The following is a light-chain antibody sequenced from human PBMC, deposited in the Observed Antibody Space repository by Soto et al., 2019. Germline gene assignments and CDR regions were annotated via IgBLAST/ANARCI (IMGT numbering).Light chain of an antibody. CDR3: LQASNFPRT. CDR1: RDIGNR. Sequence: DIQMTQSPSSVSASVGDRVTITCRASRDIGNRLAWFRHKPGKAPQLLIQNASTLLRESPSRFSSRGSGADFLLTINNLQPEDVATYYCLQASNFPRTFGPGNKVDIK. CDR2: NAS. V-gene: IGKV1-12*01. J-gene: IGKJ1*01.